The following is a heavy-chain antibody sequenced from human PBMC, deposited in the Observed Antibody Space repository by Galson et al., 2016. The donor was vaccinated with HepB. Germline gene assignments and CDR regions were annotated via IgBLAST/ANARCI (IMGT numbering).Heavy chain of an antibody. CDR2: INTGKGDT. V-gene: IGHV1-3*04. CDR3: TRDLLSTIAAHAGGV. J-gene: IGHJ4*02. CDR1: GYTFTNHA. Sequence: SVKVSCKASGYTFTNHAMHWVRQAPGQSLEWMGWINTGKGDTKYSQKFQGRVTITRDTSATTVYMELSSLRSEDTGVYYCTRDLLSTIAAHAGGVWGQGTLVTVSS. D-gene: IGHD6-13*01.